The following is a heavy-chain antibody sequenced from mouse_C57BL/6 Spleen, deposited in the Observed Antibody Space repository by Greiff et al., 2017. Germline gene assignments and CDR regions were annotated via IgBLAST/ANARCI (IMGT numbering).Heavy chain of an antibody. CDR1: GYTFTSYW. J-gene: IGHJ4*01. CDR2: IDPSDSET. D-gene: IGHD2-14*01. Sequence: QVQLQQPGAELVRPGSSVKLSCKASGYTFTSYWMHWVKQRPIQGLEWIGNIDPSDSETHYNQKFKDKATLTVDTSSSTAYMQLSILTSEDSAVYYCARSEEGTRAMDYWGQGTSVTVSS. V-gene: IGHV1-52*01. CDR3: ARSEEGTRAMDY.